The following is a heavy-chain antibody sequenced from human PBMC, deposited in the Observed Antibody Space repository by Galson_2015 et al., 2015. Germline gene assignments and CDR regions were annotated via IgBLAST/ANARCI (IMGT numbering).Heavy chain of an antibody. V-gene: IGHV3-21*01. D-gene: IGHD3-16*01. Sequence: SLRLSCAASGFTFSSYTIHWVRQAPGKGLEWVSSISSSSTYIYYADSVKGRFTISRDNAKNSLYLQMNSLRAEDTAIYYCARERPGGSLLLNDAFDIWGQGTMVTVSS. CDR3: ARERPGGSLLLNDAFDI. CDR2: ISSSSTYI. CDR1: GFTFSSYT. J-gene: IGHJ3*02.